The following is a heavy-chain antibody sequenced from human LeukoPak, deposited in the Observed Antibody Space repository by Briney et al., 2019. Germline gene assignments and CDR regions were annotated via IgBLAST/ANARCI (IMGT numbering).Heavy chain of an antibody. CDR1: GFTFSSYA. V-gene: IGHV3-23*01. D-gene: IGHD3-22*01. Sequence: AGGSLRLSCAASGFTFSSYAMSWVRQAPGKGLEWVSTISGSGVSTYYGDAVKGRFTISRDNSKNTVYVQMNSLRVEDTAVYYCAKDNYYAGSGSYSREFDYWGQGTLVTVSS. CDR3: AKDNYYAGSGSYSREFDY. CDR2: ISGSGVST. J-gene: IGHJ4*02.